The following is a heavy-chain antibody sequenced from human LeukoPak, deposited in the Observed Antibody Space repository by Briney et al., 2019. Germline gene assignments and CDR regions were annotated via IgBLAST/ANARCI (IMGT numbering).Heavy chain of an antibody. CDR1: GYTFTSYA. D-gene: IGHD3-22*01. CDR3: ARVSEPRDSSGYYLALGY. Sequence: GSVKVSCKASGYTFTSYAMHWVRQAPGQRLEWMGWINAGNGNTKYSQKFQGRVTITRDTSASTAYMELSSLRSEDTAVYYCARVSEPRDSSGYYLALGYWGQGTLVTVSS. CDR2: INAGNGNT. V-gene: IGHV1-3*01. J-gene: IGHJ4*02.